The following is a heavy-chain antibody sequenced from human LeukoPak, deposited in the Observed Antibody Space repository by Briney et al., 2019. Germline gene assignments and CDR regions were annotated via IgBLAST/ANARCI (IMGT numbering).Heavy chain of an antibody. CDR2: IWYDGSNK. V-gene: IGHV3-33*06. CDR1: GFTFSSYS. J-gene: IGHJ4*02. D-gene: IGHD6-19*01. CDR3: AKDSAVARGQYYFDY. Sequence: GGSLRLSCAASGFTFSSYSMNWVRQAPGKGLEWVAVIWYDGSNKYYADSVKGRFTISRDNSKNTLYLQMNSLRAEDTAVYYCAKDSAVARGQYYFDYWGQGTLVTVSS.